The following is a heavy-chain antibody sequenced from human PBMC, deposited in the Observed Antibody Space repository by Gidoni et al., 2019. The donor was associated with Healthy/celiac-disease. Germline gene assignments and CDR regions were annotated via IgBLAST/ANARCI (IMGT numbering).Heavy chain of an antibody. J-gene: IGHJ5*02. Sequence: QVQLQQWGAGLLKPSETLSLTCAVYAGSFSGYYWSWIRQPPGKGLEWIGEINHSGSTNYTPSLKSRVTISVDTSKNQFSLKLSSVTAADTAVYYCARWRVVTAIRYNWFDPWGQGTLVTVSS. CDR3: ARWRVVTAIRYNWFDP. D-gene: IGHD2-21*02. CDR1: AGSFSGYY. V-gene: IGHV4-34*01. CDR2: INHSGST.